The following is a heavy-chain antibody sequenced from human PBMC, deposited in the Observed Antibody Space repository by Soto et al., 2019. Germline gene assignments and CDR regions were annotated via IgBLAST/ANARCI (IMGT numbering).Heavy chain of an antibody. CDR2: INQDGSQK. CDR1: GFIFTRYW. Sequence: EVQLVGSGGGLVQPRGSLRVSCAASGFIFTRYWMAWVRQAPGKGLECVANINQDGSQKYYVDSVKGRFTISRDNAKNSLYLQMNSLRTEDTAVFYCARTGEDYWGQGILVTVSS. J-gene: IGHJ4*02. V-gene: IGHV3-7*01. D-gene: IGHD3-10*01. CDR3: ARTGEDY.